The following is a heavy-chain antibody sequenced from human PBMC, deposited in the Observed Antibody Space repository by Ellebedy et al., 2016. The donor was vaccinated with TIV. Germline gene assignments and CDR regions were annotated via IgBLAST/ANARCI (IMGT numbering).Heavy chain of an antibody. CDR3: ASIIGYCTNKACPPGASDI. V-gene: IGHV5-51*01. CDR2: IYPGDSDT. CDR1: GYSFTTYW. J-gene: IGHJ3*02. D-gene: IGHD2-8*01. Sequence: GESLKISCKGSGYSFTTYWIAWVRQMPGKGLEWMGMIYPGDSDTRYGPSFQGQVIISADKSISTAYLQWSGLKAPDTATYYCASIIGYCTNKACPPGASDIWGQGTMVTVSS.